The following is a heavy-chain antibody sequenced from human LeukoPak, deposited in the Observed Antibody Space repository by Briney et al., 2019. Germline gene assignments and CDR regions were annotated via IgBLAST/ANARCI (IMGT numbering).Heavy chain of an antibody. J-gene: IGHJ4*02. CDR3: ARDPHPYYYDSSGPYFDY. CDR2: ISSSSSYI. Sequence: GGSLRLSCAASGFTLSSYSMNWVRQAPGKGLEWVSSISSSSSYIYYADSVKGRFTISRDNAKNSLYLQMNSLRAEDTAVYYCARDPHPYYYDSSGPYFDYWGQGTLVTVSS. D-gene: IGHD3-22*01. V-gene: IGHV3-21*01. CDR1: GFTLSSYS.